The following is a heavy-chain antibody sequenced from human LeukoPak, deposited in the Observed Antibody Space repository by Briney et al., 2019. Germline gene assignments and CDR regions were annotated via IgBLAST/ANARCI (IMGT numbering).Heavy chain of an antibody. J-gene: IGHJ4*02. CDR3: ASSGLMNCGDYE. CDR1: GFTFSNYW. CDR2: ISNDGRSS. Sequence: PGGSLRLSCAASGFTFSNYWMHWVRQVPGKGLVWVSRISNDGRSSSYADSVKGRLIISRDNAKNTLYLQMNSLRAEDTAVYYCASSGLMNCGDYEWGQGTLVTVSS. V-gene: IGHV3-74*01. D-gene: IGHD2-21*01.